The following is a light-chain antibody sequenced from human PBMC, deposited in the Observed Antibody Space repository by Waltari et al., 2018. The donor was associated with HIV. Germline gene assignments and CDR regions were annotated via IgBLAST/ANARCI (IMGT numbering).Light chain of an antibody. J-gene: IGKJ1*01. CDR2: GAS. CDR3: QQYNNWPWT. Sequence: DIVMTQSPATLSVSPGERATLSCRASQSVNNNLAWYQQKPGRAPRLLIYGASNRATGIPARFSGSGSRTEFTLTISSLQSEDFAVYYCQQYNNWPWTFGQGTKVEIK. CDR1: QSVNNN. V-gene: IGKV3-15*01.